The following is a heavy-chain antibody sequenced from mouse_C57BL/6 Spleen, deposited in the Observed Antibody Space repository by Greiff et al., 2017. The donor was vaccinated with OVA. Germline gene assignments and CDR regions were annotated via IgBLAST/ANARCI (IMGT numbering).Heavy chain of an antibody. Sequence: EVQLQQSGPELVKPGASVKISCKASGYTFTDYYMNWVKQSHGKSLEWIGDINPNNGGTSYNQKFKGKATLTVDKSSSTAYMELRSLTSEDSAVYYCARSGTTVVATDFDVWGTGTTVTVSS. CDR1: GYTFTDYY. J-gene: IGHJ1*03. CDR2: INPNNGGT. D-gene: IGHD1-1*01. CDR3: ARSGTTVVATDFDV. V-gene: IGHV1-26*01.